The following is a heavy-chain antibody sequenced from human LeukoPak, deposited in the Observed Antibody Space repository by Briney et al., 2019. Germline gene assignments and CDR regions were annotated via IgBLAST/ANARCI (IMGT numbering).Heavy chain of an antibody. V-gene: IGHV3-23*01. Sequence: GGSLRLSCAASGFTFSSYAMSWVRQAPGKGLEWVSAISGSGGSTYYADSVKGRFTISRDNSKNTLYLQMNSLRAEDTAVYYCAKDSTYSSSSWYGYLDYFDYWGQGTLVTVSS. CDR3: AKDSTYSSSSWYGYLDYFDY. CDR1: GFTFSSYA. CDR2: ISGSGGST. D-gene: IGHD6-13*01. J-gene: IGHJ4*02.